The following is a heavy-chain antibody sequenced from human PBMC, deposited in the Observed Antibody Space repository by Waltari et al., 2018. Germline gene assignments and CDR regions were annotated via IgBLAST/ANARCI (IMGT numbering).Heavy chain of an antibody. CDR1: GFTFSGSA. CDR3: TRHSGSYYVTDY. CDR2: IRSKANSYAT. Sequence: EVQLVESGGGLVQPGGSLRLSCAASGFTFSGSAMPWVRQASGKGLEWVGRIRSKANSYATAYAASVKGRFTISRDDSKNTAYLQMNSLKTEDTAVYYCTRHSGSYYVTDYWGQGTLVTVSS. V-gene: IGHV3-73*01. J-gene: IGHJ4*02. D-gene: IGHD1-26*01.